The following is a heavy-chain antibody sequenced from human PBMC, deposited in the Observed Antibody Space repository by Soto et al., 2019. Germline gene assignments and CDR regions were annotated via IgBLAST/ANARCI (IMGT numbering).Heavy chain of an antibody. V-gene: IGHV4-59*01. D-gene: IGHD5-12*01. Sequence: SETLSLTCTVSGGSISSYYWSWIRQPPGKGLEWIGYIYYSGSTNYKPSLKSRVTISVDTSKNQFSLKLSSVTAADTAVYYCARDLPGRDGYNYFDYWGQGTLVTVSS. CDR3: ARDLPGRDGYNYFDY. CDR2: IYYSGST. CDR1: GGSISSYY. J-gene: IGHJ4*02.